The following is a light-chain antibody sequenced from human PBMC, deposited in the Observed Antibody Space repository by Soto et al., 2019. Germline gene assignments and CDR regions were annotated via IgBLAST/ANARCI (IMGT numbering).Light chain of an antibody. CDR2: AAS. Sequence: DIQMTQSPSFLSASAGDRVTIFCRASQSISNFLHWYQQKPGKAPKLLIYAASKLESGVPSRFGGSGSGTDFNLNISGLQPEDFATYYYQQSYRYPRTFGLGTRVEIK. CDR3: QQSYRYPRT. V-gene: IGKV1-39*01. CDR1: QSISNF. J-gene: IGKJ1*01.